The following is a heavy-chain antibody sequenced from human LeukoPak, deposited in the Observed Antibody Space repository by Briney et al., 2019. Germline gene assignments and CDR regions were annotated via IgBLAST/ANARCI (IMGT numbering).Heavy chain of an antibody. V-gene: IGHV3-30*02. J-gene: IGHJ4*02. D-gene: IGHD3-22*01. CDR1: RFTIISLC. Sequence: GGSLRLSCAVSRFTIISLCMHWVRQAPGKGLEWVTFIRYDGTKKYYADSVRGRFTVSRDNSNNTLYLQLNSLRPNDTGVYYCANERVLRHFYDTNRNIPTFHFWGQRTLVTVSS. CDR3: ANERVLRHFYDTNRNIPTFHF. CDR2: IRYDGTKK.